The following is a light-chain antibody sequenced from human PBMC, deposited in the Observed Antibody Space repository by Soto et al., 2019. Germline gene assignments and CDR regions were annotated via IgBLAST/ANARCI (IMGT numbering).Light chain of an antibody. CDR1: QSVSRN. J-gene: IGKJ1*01. V-gene: IGKV3-15*01. Sequence: EIVMTQSPATLSVSPGERATLSCRASQSVSRNLAWYQQTRGQAPRLLTFDASTRATGIPARFSGSGSGTDFTLTISSLQSEDSAIYYCQQYNNWPRTFGQGTKVDIK. CDR2: DAS. CDR3: QQYNNWPRT.